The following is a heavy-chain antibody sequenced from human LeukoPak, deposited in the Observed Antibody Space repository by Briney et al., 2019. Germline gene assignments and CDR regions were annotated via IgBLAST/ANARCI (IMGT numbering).Heavy chain of an antibody. Sequence: SETLSLTCTVSGGSISSSSYYWGWIRQPPGKGLEWIGSIYYSGSTYYNPSLKSRVTISVDTSKNQFSLKLSSVTAADTAVYYCARGPGSYGDYPMGYYYYMDVWGKGTTVTISS. D-gene: IGHD4-17*01. CDR3: ARGPGSYGDYPMGYYYYMDV. V-gene: IGHV4-39*07. CDR1: GGSISSSSYY. CDR2: IYYSGST. J-gene: IGHJ6*03.